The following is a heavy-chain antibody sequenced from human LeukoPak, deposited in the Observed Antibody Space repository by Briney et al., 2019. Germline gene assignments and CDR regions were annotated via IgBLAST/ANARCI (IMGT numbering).Heavy chain of an antibody. CDR2: INPNSGGT. CDR3: ARSNYYDSSGSDY. D-gene: IGHD3-22*01. V-gene: IGHV1-2*02. Sequence: GASVKVSCKASGYTFTGYYMHWVRQAPGQGLEWMGWINPNSGGTNYAQKFQGRVTMTRDRSISTAYMELSNLRSDDTAVYSCARSNYYDSSGSDYWGQGTLVTVSS. CDR1: GYTFTGYY. J-gene: IGHJ4*02.